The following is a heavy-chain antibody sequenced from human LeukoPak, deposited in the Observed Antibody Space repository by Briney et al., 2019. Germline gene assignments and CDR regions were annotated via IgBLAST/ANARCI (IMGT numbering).Heavy chain of an antibody. CDR3: ARLYYSGAKHYSMFDY. J-gene: IGHJ4*02. CDR2: INQHGSEK. CDR1: GFTFSDYW. V-gene: IGHV3-7*03. D-gene: IGHD2-15*01. Sequence: GGSLRLSCAASGFTFSDYWMSWVRQAPGKGLEWVANINQHGSEKYYADSVKGRFTISRDNTQNSLYLQMNSLRAEDTALYYCARLYYSGAKHYSMFDYWGQGTLVTVSS.